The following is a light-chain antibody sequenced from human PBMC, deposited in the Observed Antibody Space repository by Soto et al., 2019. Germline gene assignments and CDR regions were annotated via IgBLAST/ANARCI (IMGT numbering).Light chain of an antibody. V-gene: IGKV3-20*01. Sequence: EIVLTQSPGTLSLSPGERATLSCRASQSVSSTYLAWYQRKPGQAPRLLIYGASSRATGIPDRFSGSASGTDFTLTISRLEPEDCAVYYCQQYGSSPPYSFGQGTKLEIK. CDR3: QQYGSSPPYS. J-gene: IGKJ2*03. CDR2: GAS. CDR1: QSVSSTY.